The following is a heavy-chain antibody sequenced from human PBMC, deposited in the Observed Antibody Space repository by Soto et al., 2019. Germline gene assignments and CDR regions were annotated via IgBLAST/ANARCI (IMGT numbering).Heavy chain of an antibody. Sequence: EVQLLESGGGLVQPGGSLRLSCAASGFTFTSYAMSWVRQASGKGLEWVSAISCSGGTTYYADSVKGRFTISRENSNKTLYLQMNSLRGEDTAVYYCAKNRVPQVVVAASFKSFEYWGKVTLVTVSS. CDR1: GFTFTSYA. D-gene: IGHD2-15*01. CDR2: ISCSGGTT. CDR3: AKNRVPQVVVAASFKSFEY. J-gene: IGHJ4*02. V-gene: IGHV3-23*01.